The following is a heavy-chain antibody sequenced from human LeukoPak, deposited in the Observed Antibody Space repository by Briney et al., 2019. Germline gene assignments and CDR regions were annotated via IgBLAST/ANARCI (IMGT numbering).Heavy chain of an antibody. Sequence: ASVKVSCKASGYTFTGYYMHWVRQAPGQGLEWMGWINPNSGGTNYAQKFQGRVTMTRDTSISTAYMELSRLRSDDTAVYYCATPHYRGYDFWSADMWDAFDIWGQGTMVTVSS. D-gene: IGHD3-3*01. CDR2: INPNSGGT. J-gene: IGHJ3*02. V-gene: IGHV1-2*02. CDR1: GYTFTGYY. CDR3: ATPHYRGYDFWSADMWDAFDI.